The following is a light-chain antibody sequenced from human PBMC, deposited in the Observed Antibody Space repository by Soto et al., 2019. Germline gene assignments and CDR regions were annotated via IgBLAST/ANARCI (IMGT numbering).Light chain of an antibody. CDR2: RNN. CDR3: AAWDDSLSGSYV. CDR1: SSNIGSNY. V-gene: IGLV1-47*01. J-gene: IGLJ1*01. Sequence: QSVLTQPPSASGTPGQRVTISCSGSSSNIGSNYVYWYQQLPGTAPKLLIYRNNQRPSGVPDRFSGSKSGTSASLAISGLRSEDEADYYCAAWDDSLSGSYVSGTGTKVT.